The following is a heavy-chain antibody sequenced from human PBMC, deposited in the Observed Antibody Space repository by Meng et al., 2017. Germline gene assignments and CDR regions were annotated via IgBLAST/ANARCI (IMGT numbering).Heavy chain of an antibody. J-gene: IGHJ4*02. Sequence: VRLQESGHGLVEPSETLSLTCTVSVGSISSYYWSWIRQPPGKGLEWIGYIYYSGSTNYNPSLKSRVTISVDTSKNQFSLKLSSVTAADTAVYYCARGYDFWSGQYYFDYWGQGTLVTVSS. CDR1: VGSISSYY. CDR3: ARGYDFWSGQYYFDY. V-gene: IGHV4-59*01. CDR2: IYYSGST. D-gene: IGHD3-3*01.